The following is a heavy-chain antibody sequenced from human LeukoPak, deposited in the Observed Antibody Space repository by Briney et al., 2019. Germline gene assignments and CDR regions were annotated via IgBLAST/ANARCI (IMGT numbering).Heavy chain of an antibody. CDR1: GFTFSSYA. V-gene: IGHV3-30-3*01. CDR2: ISYDGSNK. J-gene: IGHJ4*02. CDR3: ARDLVTIFGVAGFDY. Sequence: GGSLRLSCAASGFTFSSYAMHWVRQAPGKGLEWVAVISYDGSNKYYADSVKGRFTISRDNSKNTLYLQMNSLRAEDTAVYYCARDLVTIFGVAGFDYWGQGTLVTVSS. D-gene: IGHD3-3*01.